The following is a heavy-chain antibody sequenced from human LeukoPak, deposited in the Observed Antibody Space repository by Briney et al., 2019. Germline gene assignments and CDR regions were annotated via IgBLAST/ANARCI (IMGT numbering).Heavy chain of an antibody. Sequence: PGGTLRLSCAASGFTFSSHGMNWVRQAPGKGLEWVSGIRGDGVTTYYADSVKGRFTISRDNSKNTLYLQMNSLRAEDTAVYYCANLGAAAPVGWFDPWGQGTLVTVSS. CDR3: ANLGAAAPVGWFDP. D-gene: IGHD6-13*01. V-gene: IGHV3-23*01. CDR2: IRGDGVTT. J-gene: IGHJ5*02. CDR1: GFTFSSHG.